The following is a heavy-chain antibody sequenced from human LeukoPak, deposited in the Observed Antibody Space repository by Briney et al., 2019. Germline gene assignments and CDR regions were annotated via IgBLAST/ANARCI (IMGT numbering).Heavy chain of an antibody. CDR2: ISGSGRTT. Sequence: GRSLRLSCAASGFTFSNHAMSWVRQPPGNGMQWLSVISGSGRTTEYADSVKGRFTISRDNSKNTLSLQMNSLRVEDTAIYYCAKNVVVKRYIDYWGQGTLVTVSS. V-gene: IGHV3-23*01. D-gene: IGHD2-15*01. CDR3: AKNVVVKRYIDY. J-gene: IGHJ4*02. CDR1: GFTFSNHA.